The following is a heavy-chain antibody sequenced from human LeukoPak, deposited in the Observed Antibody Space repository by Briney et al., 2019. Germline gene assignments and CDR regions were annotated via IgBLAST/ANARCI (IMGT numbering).Heavy chain of an antibody. CDR3: ASHRRQDSGSDLTYYYYGMDV. V-gene: IGHV3-53*01. CDR2: IYSGGST. Sequence: RSGGSLRLSCAASVFTVSSNYMSWVRQAPGKGLEWVSVIYSGGSTYYADSVKGRFTISRDNSKNTLYLQMNSLRAEDTAVYYCASHRRQDSGSDLTYYYYGMDVWGQGTTVTVSS. CDR1: VFTVSSNY. D-gene: IGHD5-12*01. J-gene: IGHJ6*02.